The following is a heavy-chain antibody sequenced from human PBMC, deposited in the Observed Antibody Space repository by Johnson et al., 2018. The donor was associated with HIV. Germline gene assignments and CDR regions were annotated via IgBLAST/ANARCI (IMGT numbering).Heavy chain of an antibody. J-gene: IGHJ3*02. CDR3: ATDSSSGVYDAFDI. CDR2: IYSGGST. D-gene: IGHD6-13*01. Sequence: VQLVESGGGLVQPGESLRLSCAASGFTVSSNYMSWVRQAPGKGLEWVSVIYSGGSTYDADSVKGRFTISRDNSKNMLYLQMNILRAEDTAVYYCATDSSSGVYDAFDIWGQGTMVTVSS. CDR1: GFTVSSNY. V-gene: IGHV3-66*02.